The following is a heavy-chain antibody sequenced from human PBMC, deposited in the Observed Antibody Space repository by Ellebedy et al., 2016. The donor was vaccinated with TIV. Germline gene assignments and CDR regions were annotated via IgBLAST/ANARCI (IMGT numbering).Heavy chain of an antibody. D-gene: IGHD3-22*01. V-gene: IGHV1-46*01. CDR1: GYTFSRSY. CDR3: ARDSSGFPDH. Sequence: ASVKVSCKASGYTFSRSYMHWVRQAPGPGLEWMGIISPSGGGTTYAQKFQGRVTMTRDTSTSTVYMELSSLKSEDTALYYCARDSSGFPDHWGQGTLVTVSS. J-gene: IGHJ5*02. CDR2: ISPSGGGT.